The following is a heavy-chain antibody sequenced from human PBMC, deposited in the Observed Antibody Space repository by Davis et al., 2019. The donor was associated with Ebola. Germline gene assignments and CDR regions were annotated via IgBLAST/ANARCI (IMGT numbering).Heavy chain of an antibody. J-gene: IGHJ4*02. CDR2: VSGGRGTT. V-gene: IGHV3-23*01. Sequence: GESLKISCAASGFPFTNFGMSWVRQAPGKGLEWISAVSGGRGTTYYADSVKGRFTVSRDNSKNTMSLQMNSLTVEDTAVYYCAKDQDSSSWYWLVYWGQGTLVTVSS. CDR3: AKDQDSSSWYWLVY. CDR1: GFPFTNFG. D-gene: IGHD6-13*01.